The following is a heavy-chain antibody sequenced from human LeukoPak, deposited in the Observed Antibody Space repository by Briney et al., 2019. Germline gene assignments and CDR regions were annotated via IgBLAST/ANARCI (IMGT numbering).Heavy chain of an antibody. CDR1: GGSFSSYA. Sequence: ASVKVSCKASGGSFSSYAISWVRQAPGQGLEWMGRIIPILGIANYAQKFQGRVTITADKSTSTAYMELSSLRSEDTAVYYCAREAAYYDSSGYYSDYWGQGTLVTVSS. J-gene: IGHJ4*02. D-gene: IGHD3-22*01. V-gene: IGHV1-69*04. CDR3: AREAAYYDSSGYYSDY. CDR2: IIPILGIA.